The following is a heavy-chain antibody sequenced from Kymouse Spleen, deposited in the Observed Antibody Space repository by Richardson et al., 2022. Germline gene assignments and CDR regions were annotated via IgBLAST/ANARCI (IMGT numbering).Heavy chain of an antibody. CDR1: GFTFSSYG. CDR3: ARGSDSGSPYYGMDV. D-gene: IGHD1-26*01. V-gene: IGHV3-33*01. CDR2: IWYDGSNK. Sequence: QVQLVESGGGVVQPGRSLRLSCAASGFTFSSYGMHWVRQAPGKGLEWVAVIWYDGSNKYYADSVKGRFTISRDNSKNTLYLQMNSLRAEDTAVYYCARGSDSGSPYYGMDVWGQGTTVTVSS. J-gene: IGHJ6*02.